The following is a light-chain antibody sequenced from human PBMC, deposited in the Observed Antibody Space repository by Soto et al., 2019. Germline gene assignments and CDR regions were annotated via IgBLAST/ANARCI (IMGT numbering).Light chain of an antibody. Sequence: EILLTQSPGTLSLSPGEGATLSCRAGQSVSDNYLAWYHQKPGQAPRLLIYGASSRATGIPDRFSGSGSGSDFTLTISRLEPEDFAVYYCQQCGSTPWTFGQGTKVDIK. CDR1: QSVSDNY. CDR3: QQCGSTPWT. J-gene: IGKJ1*01. CDR2: GAS. V-gene: IGKV3-20*01.